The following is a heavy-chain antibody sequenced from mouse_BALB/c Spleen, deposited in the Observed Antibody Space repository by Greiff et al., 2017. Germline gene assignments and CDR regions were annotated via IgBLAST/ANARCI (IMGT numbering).Heavy chain of an antibody. V-gene: IGHV2-5-1*01. CDR2: IWRGGST. D-gene: IGHD2-10*01. Sequence: VQLQQSGPSLVQPSQSLSITCTVSGFSLTSYGVHWVRQSPGKGLEWLGVIWRGGSTDYNAAFMSRLSITKDNSKSQVFFKMNSLQADDTAIYYCAKGAYYGNYVFAYWGQGTLVTVSA. J-gene: IGHJ3*01. CDR3: AKGAYYGNYVFAY. CDR1: GFSLTSYG.